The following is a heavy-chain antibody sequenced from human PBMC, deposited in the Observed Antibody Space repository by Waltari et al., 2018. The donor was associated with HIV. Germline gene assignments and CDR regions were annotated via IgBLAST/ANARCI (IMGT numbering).Heavy chain of an antibody. CDR3: AKTLGGNSLMGGFDY. Sequence: QVQLVESGGGVVQPGRSLRLSCAASGFTFSSYGMHWVRQAPGKGLAWVAVISYDGSNKYYADSVKGRFTISRDNSKNTLYLQMNSLRAEDTAVYYCAKTLGGNSLMGGFDYWGQGTLVTVSS. CDR2: ISYDGSNK. V-gene: IGHV3-30*18. CDR1: GFTFSSYG. J-gene: IGHJ4*02. D-gene: IGHD2-21*02.